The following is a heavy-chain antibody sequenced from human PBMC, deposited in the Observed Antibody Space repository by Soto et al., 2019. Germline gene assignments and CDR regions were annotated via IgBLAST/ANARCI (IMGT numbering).Heavy chain of an antibody. CDR1: GFTVSSNY. J-gene: IGHJ6*02. D-gene: IGHD4-17*01. V-gene: IGHV3-53*01. Sequence: EVQLVESGGGLIQPGGSLRLSCAASGFTVSSNYMSWVRQAPGKGLEWVSVIYSGGSTYYADSVKGRFTISRDNSKNTLDLQMNRLRAEDTAVYYCARSPRFYYGMDVWGQGTTVTVSS. CDR3: ARSPRFYYGMDV. CDR2: IYSGGST.